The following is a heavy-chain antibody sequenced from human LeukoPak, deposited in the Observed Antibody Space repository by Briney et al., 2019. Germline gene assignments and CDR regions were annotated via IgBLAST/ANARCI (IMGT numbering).Heavy chain of an antibody. Sequence: GASVKVSCKASGYTFISYDINWVRQAPGQGLEWMGWMNPNSGITDYAQKFQGRVSMTRNTSISTAYMEMSSLRSEDTAVYYCARGLYYYDSNGRTPYDYWGQGTLVTVSS. CDR2: MNPNSGIT. V-gene: IGHV1-8*01. J-gene: IGHJ4*02. CDR1: GYTFISYD. D-gene: IGHD3-22*01. CDR3: ARGLYYYDSNGRTPYDY.